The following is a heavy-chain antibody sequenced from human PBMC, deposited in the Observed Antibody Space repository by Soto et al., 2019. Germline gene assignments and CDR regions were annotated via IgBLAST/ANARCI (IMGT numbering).Heavy chain of an antibody. Sequence: TLSLAGTVSVGSISSGGYYWSWILQHPGKGLEWIGYIYYSGSTYYNPSLKSRVTISVDTSKNQFSLKLSSVTAADTAVYYCARSGYCSSTSCYLDYWGQGTLVTVSS. D-gene: IGHD2-2*01. V-gene: IGHV4-31*03. CDR1: VGSISSGGYY. J-gene: IGHJ4*02. CDR3: ARSGYCSSTSCYLDY. CDR2: IYYSGST.